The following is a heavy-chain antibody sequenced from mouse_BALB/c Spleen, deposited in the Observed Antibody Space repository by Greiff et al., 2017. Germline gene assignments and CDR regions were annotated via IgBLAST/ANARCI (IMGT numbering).Heavy chain of an antibody. CDR2: SRNKANDYTT. CDR1: GFTFSDFY. V-gene: IGHV7-1*02. Sequence: EVNVVESGGGLVQPGGSLRLSCATSGFTFSDFYMEWVRQPPGKRLEWIAASRNKANDYTTEYSASVKGRFIVSRDTSQSILYLQMNALRAEDTAIYYCARDGDRYDGGAYWGQGTLVTVSA. CDR3: ARDGDRYDGGAY. J-gene: IGHJ3*01. D-gene: IGHD2-14*01.